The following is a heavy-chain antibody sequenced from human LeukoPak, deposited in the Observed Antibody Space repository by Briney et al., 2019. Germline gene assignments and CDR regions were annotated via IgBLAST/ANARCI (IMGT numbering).Heavy chain of an antibody. V-gene: IGHV4-39*07. J-gene: IGHJ4*02. CDR2: IYYSGST. CDR1: GGSISSSSYY. CDR3: AGRSRSGWYYDY. Sequence: SETLSLTCTVSGGSISSSSYYWGWIRQPPGKGLEWIGSIYYSGSTYYSPSLKSRVTISVDTSKNQFSLKLSTVTAADTAVYFCAGRSRSGWYYDYWGQGTLVTVSS. D-gene: IGHD6-19*01.